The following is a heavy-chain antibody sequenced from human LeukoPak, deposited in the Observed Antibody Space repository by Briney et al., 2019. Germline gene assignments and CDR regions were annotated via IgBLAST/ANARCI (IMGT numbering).Heavy chain of an antibody. V-gene: IGHV3-23*01. Sequence: QTGGSLRLSCAASGFTFSSYGMSWVRQAPGKGLEWVSAISGSGGSTYYADSVKGRFTISRDNSKNTLYLQMNSLRAEDTAVYYCAKDSSGSYFLYYYYMDVWGKGTTVTISS. J-gene: IGHJ6*03. D-gene: IGHD1-26*01. CDR1: GFTFSSYG. CDR3: AKDSSGSYFLYYYYMDV. CDR2: ISGSGGST.